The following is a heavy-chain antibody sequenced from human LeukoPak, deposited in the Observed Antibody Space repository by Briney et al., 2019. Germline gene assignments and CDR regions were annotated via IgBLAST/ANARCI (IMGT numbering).Heavy chain of an antibody. CDR1: GGSISSYF. Sequence: SGPTLVNPSETLSLTCTVSGGSISSYFWSWVRQPAGRGLEWIGRIYASGSTNYNPSLKSRVSMSLDTSKNQLSLKLNSVTAADTAVYYCARKKRISGYDPYEREASPFDYWGQGTLVTVSS. CDR2: IYASGST. J-gene: IGHJ4*02. D-gene: IGHD5-12*01. V-gene: IGHV4-4*07. CDR3: ARKKRISGYDPYEREASPFDY.